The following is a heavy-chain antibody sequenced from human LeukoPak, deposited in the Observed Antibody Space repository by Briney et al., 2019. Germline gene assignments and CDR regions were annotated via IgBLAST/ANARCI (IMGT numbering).Heavy chain of an antibody. Sequence: SETLSLTCTVSRDSVSNDKFFWGWIRQPPGEGLEWIGSVYYSGSTYYNPSLNSRVTISVDTSKNQFSLKLSSVTAADTAVYYCARGRRGYYGSGSYYRWFDPWGQGTLVTVSS. J-gene: IGHJ5*02. D-gene: IGHD3-10*01. CDR2: VYYSGST. CDR3: ARGRRGYYGSGSYYRWFDP. CDR1: RDSVSNDKFF. V-gene: IGHV4-39*07.